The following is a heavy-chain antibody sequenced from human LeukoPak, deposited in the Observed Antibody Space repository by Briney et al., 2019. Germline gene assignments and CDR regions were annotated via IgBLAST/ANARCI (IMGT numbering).Heavy chain of an antibody. D-gene: IGHD3-22*01. CDR1: GFTVSSNY. Sequence: PGGSLRLSCAASGFTVSSNYMSWVRQAPGKGLEWVSVIYSGGSTYYADSVKGRFTISRDNSKNTLYLQMNSLRAEDTAAYYCARDLVFGDYYDSSGYQDYWGQGTLVTVSS. V-gene: IGHV3-66*01. J-gene: IGHJ4*02. CDR2: IYSGGST. CDR3: ARDLVFGDYYDSSGYQDY.